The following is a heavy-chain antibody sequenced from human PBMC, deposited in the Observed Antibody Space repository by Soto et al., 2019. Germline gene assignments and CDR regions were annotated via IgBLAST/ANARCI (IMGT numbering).Heavy chain of an antibody. V-gene: IGHV4-59*08. J-gene: IGHJ4*02. Sequence: SETLSLTCTVSGGSISSYYWSWIRQPPGKGLEWIGYIYYSGSTNYNPSLKSRVTISVDTSKNQFSLKLSSVTAADTAVYYCASLYGDYALDYWGQGTLVTVSS. D-gene: IGHD4-17*01. CDR2: IYYSGST. CDR3: ASLYGDYALDY. CDR1: GGSISSYY.